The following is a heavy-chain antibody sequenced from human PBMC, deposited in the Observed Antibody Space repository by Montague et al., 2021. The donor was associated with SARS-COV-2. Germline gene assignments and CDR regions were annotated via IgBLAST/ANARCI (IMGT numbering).Heavy chain of an antibody. CDR2: INSNGGT. CDR3: ARATSVRGAVSWFDP. J-gene: IGHJ5*02. V-gene: IGHV4-59*11. D-gene: IGHD3-10*01. CDR1: GGSISSHF. Sequence: SETRSLTCTVPGGSISSHFWSFIRQPPGKGLEWIGYINSNGGTNDNPSLRSRLTMSVDTSKNQFSLQLRSMTPADTAVYFCARATSVRGAVSWFDPWGQGILVTVSS.